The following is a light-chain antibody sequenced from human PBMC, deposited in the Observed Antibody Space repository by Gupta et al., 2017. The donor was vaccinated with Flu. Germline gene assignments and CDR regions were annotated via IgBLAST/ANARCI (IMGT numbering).Light chain of an antibody. J-gene: IGKJ2*01. CDR3: QQYGSSVYT. CDR1: QSVNNNL. CDR2: GAS. Sequence: EIVLTQSPGTLPLSPGERATLSCRASQSVNNNLLTWYQQKPGQAPRLLIYGASSRATGIPDRFSGSGSGTDFTLTIRRLEPEDFAVYYCQQYGSSVYTFGQGTKLEIK. V-gene: IGKV3-20*01.